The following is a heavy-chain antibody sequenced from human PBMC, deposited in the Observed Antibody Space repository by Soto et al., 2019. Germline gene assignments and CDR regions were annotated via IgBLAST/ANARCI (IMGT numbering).Heavy chain of an antibody. J-gene: IGHJ6*02. CDR1: GFSLSTSGVG. D-gene: IGHD3-10*01. Sequence: QITLKESGPTLVKPTQTLTLTCTFSGFSLSTSGVGVGWIRQPPGKALEWPALIYWDDDKRYSPSLKSRLTITKDTSKNQVVLTMTNMDRVDTATYYCAGSFLYYYGMDVWGQGTTVTVSS. CDR3: AGSFLYYYGMDV. V-gene: IGHV2-5*02. CDR2: IYWDDDK.